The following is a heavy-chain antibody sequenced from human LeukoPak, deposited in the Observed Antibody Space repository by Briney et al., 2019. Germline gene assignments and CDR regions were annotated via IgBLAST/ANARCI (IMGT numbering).Heavy chain of an antibody. V-gene: IGHV4-34*01. CDR1: GGSFSGYY. Sequence: SETLSLTCAVYGGSFSGYYWSWIRQPPGKGLEWIGEINHSGSTNYNPSLKSRVTISVDTSKNQFSLKLSSVTAADTAVYYCARRGPYSSGWKVYYYYYMDVWGKGTTVTISS. D-gene: IGHD6-19*01. CDR3: ARRGPYSSGWKVYYYYYMDV. J-gene: IGHJ6*03. CDR2: INHSGST.